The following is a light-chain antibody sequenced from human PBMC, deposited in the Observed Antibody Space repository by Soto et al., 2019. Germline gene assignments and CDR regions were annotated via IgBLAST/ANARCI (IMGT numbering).Light chain of an antibody. CDR2: GAS. CDR1: RGVTSSY. CDR3: KQYGSSWT. Sequence: EIVLTHSPGTLSFSPGEIATLSFSSSRGVTSSYLAWYQQKPGQAPRLLIYGASSRATGIPDRFSGSGSGRDFTLTISRLEPEDFAVYYCKQYGSSWTFGQGTKVDIK. V-gene: IGKV3-20*01. J-gene: IGKJ1*01.